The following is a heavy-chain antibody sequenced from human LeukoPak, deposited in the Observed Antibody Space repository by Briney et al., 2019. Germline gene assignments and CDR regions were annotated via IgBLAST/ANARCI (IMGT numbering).Heavy chain of an antibody. J-gene: IGHJ4*02. CDR3: VKDFGSKLGPPGTKPDY. D-gene: IGHD7-27*01. Sequence: GGSLRLSCAASGFTFTNYAMNWVRQAPGKGLEWVSAISSSGLSTYYADSVKGRFSISRDNSKSTLFLQMNSLRAEDTAVYYCVKDFGSKLGPPGTKPDYWGQGTLVTVSS. V-gene: IGHV3-23*01. CDR1: GFTFTNYA. CDR2: ISSSGLST.